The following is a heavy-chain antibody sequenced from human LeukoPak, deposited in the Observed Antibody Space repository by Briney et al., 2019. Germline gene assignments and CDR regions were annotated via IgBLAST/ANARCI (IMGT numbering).Heavy chain of an antibody. CDR1: GYTFTYRY. J-gene: IGHJ3*02. Sequence: ASVKVSCKASGYTFTYRYLHWVRQAPGQALEWMGWITPFNGNTNYAQKFQDRVTITRDRSMSTAYMELSSLRSEDTAMYYCARSQPAAAADDAFDIWGQGTMVTVSS. CDR3: ARSQPAAAADDAFDI. CDR2: ITPFNGNT. V-gene: IGHV1-45*02. D-gene: IGHD2-2*01.